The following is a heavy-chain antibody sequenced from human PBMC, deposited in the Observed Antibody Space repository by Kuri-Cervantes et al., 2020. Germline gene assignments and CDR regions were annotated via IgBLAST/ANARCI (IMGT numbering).Heavy chain of an antibody. CDR2: INPSGGST. CDR3: ASAMPSSGSDY. J-gene: IGHJ4*02. D-gene: IGHD6-19*01. CDR1: GYTFTGYY. V-gene: IGHV1-46*01. Sequence: ASVKVSCKASGYTFTGYYMHWVRQAPGQGLEWMGIINPSGGSTSYAQKFQGRVTMTRDTSTSTVYMELNSLRAEDTAIYYCASAMPSSGSDYWGQGTLVTVSS.